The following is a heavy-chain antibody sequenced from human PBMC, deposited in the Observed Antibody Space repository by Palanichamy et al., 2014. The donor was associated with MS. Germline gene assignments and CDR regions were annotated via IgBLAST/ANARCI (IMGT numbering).Heavy chain of an antibody. D-gene: IGHD3-10*01. Sequence: EVWLVESGGGLVQPGGSLRLSCAASGFTFSSYEMNWVRQAPGKGLEWVSYISSSGTTIHYTDSVKGRFTISRDNAKNSVYLQMNSLRAEDTAVYFCVRIPGIWGQGTLITVSS. CDR2: ISSSGTTI. CDR1: GFTFSSYE. CDR3: VRIPGI. V-gene: IGHV3-48*03. J-gene: IGHJ1*01.